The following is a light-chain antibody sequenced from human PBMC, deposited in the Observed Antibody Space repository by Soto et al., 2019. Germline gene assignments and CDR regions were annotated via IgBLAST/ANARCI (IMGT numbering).Light chain of an antibody. V-gene: IGKV3-20*01. J-gene: IGKJ1*01. CDR1: QSLSSGY. CDR2: DAS. CDR3: QQYGSSPPWT. Sequence: EIVLTQSPGTLSLSPGERVTLSCRASQSLSSGYLAWYQQKFGQAPRLLIYDASRRATGIPERFSGSGSGTDFTLTINRLEPEDFAVYYCQQYGSSPPWTFGQGTKVDIK.